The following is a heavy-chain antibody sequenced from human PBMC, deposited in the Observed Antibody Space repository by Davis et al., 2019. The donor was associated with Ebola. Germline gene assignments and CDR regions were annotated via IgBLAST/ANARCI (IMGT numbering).Heavy chain of an antibody. J-gene: IGHJ4*02. CDR1: GGSVSSGYDY. CDR2: MYYTGST. V-gene: IGHV4-39*07. CDR3: ANLRDGYNTD. Sequence: MPSETLSLTCTVSGGSVSSGYDYWGWIRQPPGKGLEWIGSMYYTGSTNYNPSLKSRVTISVDTSKNQFSLKLSSVTAADTAVYYCANLRDGYNTDWGQGTLVIVSS. D-gene: IGHD5-24*01.